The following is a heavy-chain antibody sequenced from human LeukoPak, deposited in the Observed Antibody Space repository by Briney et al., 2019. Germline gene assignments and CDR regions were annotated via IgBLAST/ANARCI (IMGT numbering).Heavy chain of an antibody. CDR3: ARAPFYYGSSGYPYFDG. CDR2: MYTGGTT. CDR1: GFTISTNY. D-gene: IGHD3-22*01. Sequence: GGSLRLSCAASGFTISTNYMSWVRQAPGKGLEWVSVMYTGGTTYYADSVKGRFTISRDSSKNTLYLQMNSLRAEDTALYYCARAPFYYGSSGYPYFDGWGQGTLVTVSS. J-gene: IGHJ4*02. V-gene: IGHV3-53*01.